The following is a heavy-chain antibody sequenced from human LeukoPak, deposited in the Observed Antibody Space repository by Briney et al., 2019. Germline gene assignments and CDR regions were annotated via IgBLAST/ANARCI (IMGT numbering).Heavy chain of an antibody. CDR3: STEWEMTTTGATYYFDY. D-gene: IGHD5-24*01. CDR1: GFTFSNAW. V-gene: IGHV3-15*07. Sequence: GGSLRLSCAVSGFTFSNAWMNWVRQAPGKGLEWVGRIKSKTDGGTTDYAAPVKGRFTISRDDSKNTLFLQMNSLKTEDTAVYYCSTEWEMTTTGATYYFDYWGQGTLVTVSS. CDR2: IKSKTDGGTT. J-gene: IGHJ4*02.